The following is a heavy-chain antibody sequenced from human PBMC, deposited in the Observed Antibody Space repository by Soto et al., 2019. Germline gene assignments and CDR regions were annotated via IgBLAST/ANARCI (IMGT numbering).Heavy chain of an antibody. CDR1: GYTFTNYA. CDR3: ARDRFEYSSSSLYFDY. J-gene: IGHJ4*02. V-gene: IGHV1-18*01. Sequence: ASVKVSCKASGYTFTNYAISWVRQAPGQGPEWMGWINPDSGNTNYAQKFQGRVTMTTDTSTSTAYMELRSLRSDDTAVYYCARDRFEYSSSSLYFDYWGQGTLVTVSS. CDR2: INPDSGNT. D-gene: IGHD6-6*01.